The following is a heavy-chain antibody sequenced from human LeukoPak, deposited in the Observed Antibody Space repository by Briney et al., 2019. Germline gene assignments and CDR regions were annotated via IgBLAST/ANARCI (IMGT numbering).Heavy chain of an antibody. V-gene: IGHV4-34*01. CDR2: INHSGST. J-gene: IGHJ3*02. CDR3: ARADPLDYGDYVEAFDI. D-gene: IGHD4-17*01. CDR1: GGSFSGYY. Sequence: PSETLSLTCAVYGGSFSGYYWSWIRQPPGKGLEWIGEINHSGSTNYNPSLKSRVTISVDTSKNQFSLKLSSVTAADTAVYYCARADPLDYGDYVEAFDIWGQGTMVTVSS.